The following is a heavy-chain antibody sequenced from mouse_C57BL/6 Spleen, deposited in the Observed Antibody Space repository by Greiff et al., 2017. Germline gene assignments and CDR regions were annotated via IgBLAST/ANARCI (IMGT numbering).Heavy chain of an antibody. CDR3: VREDGPPRGCAY. J-gene: IGHJ3*01. CDR2: IRSKSSNYAT. V-gene: IGHV10-3*01. Sequence: EVQRVESGGGLVQPKGSLKLSCAASGFTFNTYAMHWVRQAPGKGLEWVARIRSKSSNYATYYADSVKDRFTISRDDSQSMLYLQMNNLNTEDAAMYDYVREDGPPRGCAYWGQGTLVTVSA. D-gene: IGHD2-3*01. CDR1: GFTFNTYA.